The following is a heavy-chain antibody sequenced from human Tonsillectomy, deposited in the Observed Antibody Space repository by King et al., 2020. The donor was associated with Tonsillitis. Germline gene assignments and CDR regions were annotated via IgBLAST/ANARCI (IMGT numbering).Heavy chain of an antibody. J-gene: IGHJ6*02. Sequence: VQLVESGGGLVQPGGSLTLSCSASGYTFSSYSMHWVRQAPGKGLEYVAHISRAGGSIYYADSVKGRFTISRDNSKDTLYFQMSSLRPEDTPVYYCVKGYCGTTSCYYDYYALDVWGQGTTVTVSS. CDR1: GYTFSSYS. CDR3: VKGYCGTTSCYYDYYALDV. D-gene: IGHD2-2*01. CDR2: ISRAGGSI. V-gene: IGHV3-64D*06.